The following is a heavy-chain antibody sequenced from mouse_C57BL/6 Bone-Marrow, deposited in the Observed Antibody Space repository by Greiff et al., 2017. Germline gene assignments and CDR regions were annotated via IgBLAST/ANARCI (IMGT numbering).Heavy chain of an antibody. CDR2: IYPRSGNT. D-gene: IGHD1-1*01. Sequence: QVQLQQSGAELARPGASVKLSCKASGYTFTSYGISWVKQRTGQGLEWIGEIYPRSGNTYYNEKFKGKATLTADKSSSTAYMELRSLTSEDSAVYFCARLDYYYGSSYWYFDVWGTGTTVTVSS. J-gene: IGHJ1*03. CDR1: GYTFTSYG. V-gene: IGHV1-81*01. CDR3: ARLDYYYGSSYWYFDV.